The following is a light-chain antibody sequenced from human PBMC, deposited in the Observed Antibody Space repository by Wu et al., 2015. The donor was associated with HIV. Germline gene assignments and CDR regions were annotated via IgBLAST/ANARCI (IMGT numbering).Light chain of an antibody. CDR2: DAS. CDR3: QQYGSSPRT. CDR1: QSVSSY. J-gene: IGKJ1*01. Sequence: EIVLTQSPVTLSLSPGERATLSCRASQSVSSYLAWYQQKPGQAPRLLIYDASNRATGIPARFSGSGSGTDFTLIISSLEPEDFAVYYCQQYGSSPRTFGQGTKVEIK. V-gene: IGKV3-11*01.